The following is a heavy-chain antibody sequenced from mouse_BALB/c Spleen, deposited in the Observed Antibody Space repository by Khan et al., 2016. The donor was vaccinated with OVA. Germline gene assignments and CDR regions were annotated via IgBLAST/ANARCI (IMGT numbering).Heavy chain of an antibody. CDR1: GYTFPSYY. Sequence: QVQLKQSGAELVKPGASVKLSCKASGYTFPSYYMYWVKRRPGQGLEWIGEINPSNGGTNFNKKFKSKATLTVDKSSSTAYMQLSSLTSEDSAVYYCTRSGYGSFAYWGQGTLVTVSA. V-gene: IGHV1S81*02. CDR2: INPSNGGT. J-gene: IGHJ3*01. CDR3: TRSGYGSFAY. D-gene: IGHD2-2*01.